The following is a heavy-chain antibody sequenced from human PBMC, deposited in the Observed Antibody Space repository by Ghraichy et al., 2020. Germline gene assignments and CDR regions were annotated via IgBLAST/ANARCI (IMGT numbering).Heavy chain of an antibody. J-gene: IGHJ4*02. D-gene: IGHD3-10*01. Sequence: GGSLRLSCAASGFIFSTYSMNWVRQAPGKGLEWISYIRGSGSHMYYADSVKGRFTISRDNAKNSLYLQMNSLRDEDTALYFCAREGNLGSYYNVWGQGTLVTVSS. CDR2: IRGSGSHM. CDR3: AREGNLGSYYNV. CDR1: GFIFSTYS. V-gene: IGHV3-48*02.